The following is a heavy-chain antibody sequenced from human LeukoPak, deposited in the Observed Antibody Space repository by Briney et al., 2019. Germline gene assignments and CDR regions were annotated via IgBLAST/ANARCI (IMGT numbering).Heavy chain of an antibody. J-gene: IGHJ6*03. CDR1: GYTFTSYG. CDR2: MNPNSGNT. CDR3: ARALPPRYYDFWSGSGYYYMDV. V-gene: IGHV1-8*03. D-gene: IGHD3-3*01. Sequence: ASVKVSCKASGYTFTSYGISWVRQTTGQGLEWMGLMNPNSGNTGYAQKFQGRVTITRNTSISTAYMELSSLRSEDTAVYYCARALPPRYYDFWSGSGYYYMDVWGKGTTVTVSS.